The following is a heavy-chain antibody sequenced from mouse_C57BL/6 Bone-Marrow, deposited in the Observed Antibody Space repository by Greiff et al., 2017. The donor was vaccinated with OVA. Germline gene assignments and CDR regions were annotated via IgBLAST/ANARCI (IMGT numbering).Heavy chain of an antibody. CDR3: ARDYYGSSSYYAMDY. J-gene: IGHJ4*01. CDR2: IDPSDSYT. Sequence: QVQLQQPGAELVMPGASVKLSCKASGYTFTSYWMHWVKQRPGQGLEWIGEIDPSDSYTNYNQKFKGKSTLTVDKSSSTAYMQHSSLTSEDSAVYYCARDYYGSSSYYAMDYWGKGTSVTVSS. D-gene: IGHD1-1*01. V-gene: IGHV1-69*01. CDR1: GYTFTSYW.